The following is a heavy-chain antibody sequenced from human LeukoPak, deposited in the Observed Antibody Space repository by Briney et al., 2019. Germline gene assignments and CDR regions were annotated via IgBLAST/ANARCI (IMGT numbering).Heavy chain of an antibody. D-gene: IGHD1-14*01. V-gene: IGHV3-74*01. CDR1: GFTFSTYW. Sequence: GGSLRLSCAASGFTFSTYWMHWVRRAPGRGLEWVSRISTDGSSTNYADSVKGRFTISRDNAKNTLYLQMNSLRAEDMAVYYCARSYGTIVFDYWGQGTLVTVSS. CDR3: ARSYGTIVFDY. CDR2: ISTDGSST. J-gene: IGHJ4*02.